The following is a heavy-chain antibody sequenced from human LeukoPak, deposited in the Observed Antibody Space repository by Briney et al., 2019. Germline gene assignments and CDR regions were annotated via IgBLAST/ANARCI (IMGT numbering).Heavy chain of an antibody. J-gene: IGHJ5*02. V-gene: IGHV4-30-4*01. CDR1: GVSISSGNFY. D-gene: IGHD6-6*01. Sequence: PSETLSLTCTVSGVSISSGNFYWSWIRQPPGKGLEWIGYIFYLGSTYYNLSLKSRVTMSVDTSKNQFSLILRSVTAADTAVYYCARKYPDHWFDPWGQGTLVTVSS. CDR2: IFYLGST. CDR3: ARKYPDHWFDP.